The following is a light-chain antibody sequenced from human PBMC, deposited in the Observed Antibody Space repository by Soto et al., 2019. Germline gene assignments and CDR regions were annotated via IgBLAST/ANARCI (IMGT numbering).Light chain of an antibody. CDR1: QSVLHSSNNKNY. J-gene: IGKJ3*01. CDR3: QPYYTTRFL. CDR2: WAS. V-gene: IGKV4-1*01. Sequence: DIVMTQSPDSLAVSLGERATINCKSSQSVLHSSNNKNYLAWYQQKPGQSPKFLIYWASTRESGVPDRFSGGGSWTDFTLTISSLEAEDVSVYYCQPYYTTRFLFGPGTKVDIK.